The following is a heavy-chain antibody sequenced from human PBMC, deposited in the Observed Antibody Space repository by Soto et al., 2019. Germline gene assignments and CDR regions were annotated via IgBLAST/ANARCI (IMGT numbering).Heavy chain of an antibody. V-gene: IGHV1-8*01. CDR2: MNANSGNT. Sequence: QVQLVQSGAEVKKPGASVKVSCKASGYTFTSYDINWVRQATGQGLEWMGWMNANSGNTGYAQKFQGRGTMTRNTSISTAYMELSSLRSEDTAVYYCASYVTDSGGLDYWFQGTLVTVSS. CDR1: GYTFTSYD. CDR3: ASYVTDSGGLDY. J-gene: IGHJ4*02. D-gene: IGHD6-25*01.